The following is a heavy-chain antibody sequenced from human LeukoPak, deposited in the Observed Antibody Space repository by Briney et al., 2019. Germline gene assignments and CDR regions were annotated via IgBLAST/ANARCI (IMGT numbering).Heavy chain of an antibody. CDR3: AKRTGNSGPFDY. J-gene: IGHJ4*02. CDR1: GFTFSSCA. CDR2: ITGSGGST. D-gene: IGHD4-23*01. Sequence: PGGSLRLSCAASGFTFSSCAMNWVRQAPGKGLEWVSLITGSGGSTYYTDSVKGRFTISRDNSKNTLYLQMNNLTAEDTAVYYCAKRTGNSGPFDYWGQGTRVTVSS. V-gene: IGHV3-23*01.